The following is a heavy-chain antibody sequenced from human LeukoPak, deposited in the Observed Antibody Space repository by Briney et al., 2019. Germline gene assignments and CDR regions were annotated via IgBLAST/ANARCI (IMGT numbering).Heavy chain of an antibody. Sequence: SETLSLTCTVSGGSISSGGYYWSWIRQHPGKGLEWIGYIYYSGSTYYNPSLKSRVTISVDTSKNQFSLKLSSVTAADTAVYYCARLYSSTWENWYFDLWGRGTLVSVSS. CDR3: ARLYSSTWENWYFDL. J-gene: IGHJ2*01. D-gene: IGHD6-13*01. CDR1: GGSISSGGYY. V-gene: IGHV4-31*03. CDR2: IYYSGST.